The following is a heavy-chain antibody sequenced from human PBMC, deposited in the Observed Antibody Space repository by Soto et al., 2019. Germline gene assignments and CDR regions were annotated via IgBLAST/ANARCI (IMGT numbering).Heavy chain of an antibody. J-gene: IGHJ5*02. CDR2: IYYSGST. V-gene: IGHV4-39*01. D-gene: IGHD3-10*01. Sequence: PSETLSLTCTVSGGSISSSSYYWGWIRQPPGKGLEWIGSIYYSGSTYYNPSLKSRVTISVDTSKNQFSLKLSSVTAADTAVYYCTTRYYGSGSPRSDPWGQGTLVTVSS. CDR3: TTRYYGSGSPRSDP. CDR1: GGSISSSSYY.